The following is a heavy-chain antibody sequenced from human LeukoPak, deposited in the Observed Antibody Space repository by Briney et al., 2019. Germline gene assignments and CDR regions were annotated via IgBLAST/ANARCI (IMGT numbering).Heavy chain of an antibody. D-gene: IGHD2-15*01. V-gene: IGHV4-39*07. Sequence: PSETLSLTCTVSGGSISSSSYYWGWIRQPPGKGLEWIGSIYYSGSTYYNPSLKSRVTISVDTSKNQFSLKLSSVTAADTAVYYCARECSGGSCYFDYWGQGTLVTVSS. CDR1: GGSISSSSYY. CDR3: ARECSGGSCYFDY. CDR2: IYYSGST. J-gene: IGHJ4*02.